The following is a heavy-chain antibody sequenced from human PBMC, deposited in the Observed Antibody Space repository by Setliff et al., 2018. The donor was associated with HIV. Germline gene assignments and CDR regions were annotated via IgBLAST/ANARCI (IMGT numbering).Heavy chain of an antibody. Sequence: PSETLSLTCTVSGGSISSGGYYWSWIRQHPGKGLEWIGYIYYSGSTYYNSSLKSRVTMSVDTSKNQFSLKLSSVTAADTAVYYCARARGLLPYYYLDVWGKGTTVTVSS. D-gene: IGHD3-10*01. CDR2: IYYSGST. V-gene: IGHV4-31*03. J-gene: IGHJ6*03. CDR3: ARARGLLPYYYLDV. CDR1: GGSISSGGYY.